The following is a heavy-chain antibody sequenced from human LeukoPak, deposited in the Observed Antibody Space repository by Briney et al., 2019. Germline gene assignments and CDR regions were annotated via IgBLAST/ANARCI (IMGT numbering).Heavy chain of an antibody. CDR2: ISGSGGST. CDR3: AKEWGIAAAGTGFDY. CDR1: GFTFNGYA. D-gene: IGHD6-13*01. J-gene: IGHJ4*02. V-gene: IGHV3-23*01. Sequence: PGGSLRLSCAASGFTFNGYAMSWVRQAPEKGLEWVSGISGSGGSTYADSVKGRFTISRDNSKNTLYLQMNSLRVGDTAVYNCAKEWGIAAAGTGFDYWGQGALVTVSS.